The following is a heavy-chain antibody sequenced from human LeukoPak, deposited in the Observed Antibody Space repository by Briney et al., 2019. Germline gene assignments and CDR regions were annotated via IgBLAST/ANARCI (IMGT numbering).Heavy chain of an antibody. D-gene: IGHD6-13*01. V-gene: IGHV3-66*02. CDR2: IYSGGTT. CDR1: GFTFSSSY. J-gene: IGHJ4*02. CDR3: ARYASSWGSFDF. Sequence: PGGSLRLSCAASGFTFSSSYMSWARQAPGKGLEWVSVIYSGGTTYYADSVKGRFTISRDNSKNTVYLQMNSLRPEDTAVYYCARYASSWGSFDFWGQGTLVTVSS.